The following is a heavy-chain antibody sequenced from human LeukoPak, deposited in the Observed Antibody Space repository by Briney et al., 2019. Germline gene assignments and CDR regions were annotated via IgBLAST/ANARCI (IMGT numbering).Heavy chain of an antibody. CDR1: GYTFSSYA. D-gene: IGHD5-24*01. Sequence: ASVKVSCKASGYTFSSYAMHWVRQAPGQRLEWMGSINAGNGNTKYSQKFQGRVTITRDTSASTAYMELSSLRSEDTAVYYCAREEAGDGYNSYDYWGQGTLVTVSS. V-gene: IGHV1-3*01. J-gene: IGHJ4*02. CDR2: INAGNGNT. CDR3: AREEAGDGYNSYDY.